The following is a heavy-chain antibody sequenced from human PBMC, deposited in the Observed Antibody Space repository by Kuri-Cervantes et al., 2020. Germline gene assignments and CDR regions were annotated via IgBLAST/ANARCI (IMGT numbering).Heavy chain of an antibody. CDR1: GFTFSDYY. CDR2: ISSSGSTI. D-gene: IGHD3-10*02. CDR3: ARPTRFYYYYGMDV. V-gene: IGHV3-11*04. Sequence: GESLKISCAASGFTFSDYYMSWIRQAPGKGLEWVSYISSSGSTIYYADSVKGRFTISRDNSKNTLYLQMNSLRAEDTAVCYCARPTRFYYYYGMDVWGQGTTVTVSS. J-gene: IGHJ6*02.